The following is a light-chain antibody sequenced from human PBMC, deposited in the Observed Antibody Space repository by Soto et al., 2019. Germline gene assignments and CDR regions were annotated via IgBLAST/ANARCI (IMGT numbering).Light chain of an antibody. CDR1: QSISTW. J-gene: IGKJ1*01. V-gene: IGKV1-5*03. CDR2: KAS. Sequence: DIQMTQSPSTLSASVGDRVTITCRAGQSISTWLAWYQQKPGKAPKLLIYKASSLESGVPSRFSGSGSGTEFTLTISSLHPDDFATYYCQQYHSYSTFGQGTKVDIK. CDR3: QQYHSYST.